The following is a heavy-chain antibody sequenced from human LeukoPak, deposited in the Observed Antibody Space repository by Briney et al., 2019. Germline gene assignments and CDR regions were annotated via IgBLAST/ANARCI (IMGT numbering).Heavy chain of an antibody. CDR3: TRSYILPADY. V-gene: IGHV3-49*04. Sequence: PGGSLRLSCTASGFTFGDFTMNWVRQAPGKGLEWVGFIRNKAYGGATDYAASVKGRFTISRDDSKSIAYLQMNSLKTEDTAVYFCTRSYILPADYWGQGTLVTVSS. CDR1: GFTFGDFT. CDR2: IRNKAYGGAT. J-gene: IGHJ4*02. D-gene: IGHD2-2*01.